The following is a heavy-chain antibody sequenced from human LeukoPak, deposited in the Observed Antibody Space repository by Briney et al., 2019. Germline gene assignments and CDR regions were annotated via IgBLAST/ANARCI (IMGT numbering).Heavy chain of an antibody. CDR3: VRDQGAPDY. Sequence: PGGSLRLSXAASGFTFGGYAMNWVRQAPGKGLEWISYISGDSSQIFYADSVKGRFTTSRDNAKNSLHLQMSSLRVEDTALYYCVRDQGAPDYWGQGTLLTVSS. J-gene: IGHJ4*02. CDR2: ISGDSSQI. V-gene: IGHV3-48*01. CDR1: GFTFGGYA. D-gene: IGHD1-26*01.